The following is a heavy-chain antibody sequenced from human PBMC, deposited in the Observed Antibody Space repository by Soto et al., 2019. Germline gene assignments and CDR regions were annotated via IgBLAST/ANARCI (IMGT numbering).Heavy chain of an antibody. J-gene: IGHJ4*02. Sequence: SGPTLLNRTQTLTLTCTFSGFSLSTSGMCVTWIRQPPGKALEWLARIDWDDDKYYSTSLKTRLTISKDTSKNQVVLTLTNLYPVDTATYFCARVGGSRYYFDYWCPGTLVTVSS. CDR1: GFSLSTSGMC. D-gene: IGHD6-25*01. V-gene: IGHV2-70*11. CDR2: IDWDDDK. CDR3: ARVGGSRYYFDY.